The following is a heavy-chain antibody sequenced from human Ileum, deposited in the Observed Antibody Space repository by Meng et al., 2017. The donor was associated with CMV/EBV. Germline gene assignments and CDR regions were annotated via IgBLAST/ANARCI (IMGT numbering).Heavy chain of an antibody. D-gene: IGHD1-26*01. J-gene: IGHJ4*02. CDR1: GFSPSTSGEG. CDR3: AHFVGGYYPSRPDY. V-gene: IGHV2-5*02. CDR2: IYRGDDK. Sequence: ITLKASCPTLVKPTQTITLTCSFSGFSPSTSGEGVGWIRQPPGKALEWLALIYRGDDKRYSPSLNSRLTIAKDTSKNEVVLTLTNMGPIDTGTYYCAHFVGGYYPSRPDYWGQGTLVTVSS.